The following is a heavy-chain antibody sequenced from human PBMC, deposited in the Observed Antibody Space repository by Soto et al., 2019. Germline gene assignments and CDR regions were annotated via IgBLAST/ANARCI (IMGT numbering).Heavy chain of an antibody. Sequence: GESLRLSCAAYGFTFSSYGMHWYRQAQGKGLEWVAVIWYDGSNKYYADSVKGRFTIARDNSKNTLYLQMNSLRAEDTAVYYCPRDPNISDSSDAFDIRGQGTMVTVSS. D-gene: IGHD3-22*01. V-gene: IGHV3-33*01. CDR3: PRDPNISDSSDAFDI. J-gene: IGHJ3*02. CDR2: IWYDGSNK. CDR1: GFTFSSYG.